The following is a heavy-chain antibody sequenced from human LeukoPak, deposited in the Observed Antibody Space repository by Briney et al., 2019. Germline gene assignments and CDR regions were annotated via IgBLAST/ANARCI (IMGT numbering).Heavy chain of an antibody. CDR3: ARDDTAAGSLFQH. CDR2: ISAYNGDT. CDR1: GYTFTNYG. Sequence: GASVKVSCKASGYTFTNYGISWVRQAPGQGLEWMGWISAYNGDTNYAQKLQGRVTMTTDTSTSTAYMELRSLRSDDTAVYYCARDDTAAGSLFQHWGQGTLVTVSS. J-gene: IGHJ1*01. D-gene: IGHD6-13*01. V-gene: IGHV1-18*01.